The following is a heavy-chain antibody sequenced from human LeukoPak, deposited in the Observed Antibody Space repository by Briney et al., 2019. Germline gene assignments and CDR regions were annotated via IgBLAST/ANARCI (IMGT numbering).Heavy chain of an antibody. Sequence: ASVKVSCKASGYTFTSYDINWVRQAPGQGLEWMGWMNPNSGNTGYAQKFQGRVTMTRNTSISTAYMELSSLRSEDTAVYYCARVRPRWRLIAVAVVLDYWGQGTLVTVPS. V-gene: IGHV1-8*01. J-gene: IGHJ4*02. CDR1: GYTFTSYD. D-gene: IGHD6-19*01. CDR3: ARVRPRWRLIAVAVVLDY. CDR2: MNPNSGNT.